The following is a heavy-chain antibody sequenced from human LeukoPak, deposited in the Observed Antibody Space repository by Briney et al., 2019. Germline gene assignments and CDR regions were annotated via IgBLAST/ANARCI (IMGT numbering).Heavy chain of an antibody. J-gene: IGHJ4*02. CDR3: ALYSSGWNFDY. D-gene: IGHD6-19*01. Sequence: ASVKVSCKASGYTFTSYGISWVRQAPGQGLEWMGWISAYNGHTNYAQNLQGRVTMTTDTSTNTAYMELRSLRSDDTAVYYCALYSSGWNFDYWGQGTLVTVSS. V-gene: IGHV1-18*01. CDR1: GYTFTSYG. CDR2: ISAYNGHT.